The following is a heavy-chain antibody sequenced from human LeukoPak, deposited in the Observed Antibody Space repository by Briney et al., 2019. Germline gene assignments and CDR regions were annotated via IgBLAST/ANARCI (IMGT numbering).Heavy chain of an antibody. D-gene: IGHD3-22*01. J-gene: IGHJ4*02. V-gene: IGHV3-21*04. CDR1: GFALSSSA. CDR3: AKPVASHYYDSSGYYPEDY. CDR2: INNVGSHI. Sequence: GGSLRLSCAASGFALSSSAMNWVRQAPGKGLEWVSSINNVGSHIYYAGSVKGRFTISRDNTKNSLYLQMNSLRAEDTAVYYCAKPVASHYYDSSGYYPEDYWGQGTLVTVSS.